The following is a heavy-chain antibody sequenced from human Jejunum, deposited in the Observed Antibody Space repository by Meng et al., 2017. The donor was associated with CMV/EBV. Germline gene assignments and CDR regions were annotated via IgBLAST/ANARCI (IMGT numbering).Heavy chain of an antibody. V-gene: IGHV3-48*03. CDR1: GFTFSQSE. J-gene: IGHJ4*02. CDR2: ITSSGTTI. Sequence: SCAASGFTFSQSEMSWVRQAPGNGLEWVSFITSSGTTIYYAHSVKGRFTVSRDNAKNSMYLQMNSLRVEDTAVYYCARGLSFRLWGQGTLVTVSS. CDR3: ARGLSFRL.